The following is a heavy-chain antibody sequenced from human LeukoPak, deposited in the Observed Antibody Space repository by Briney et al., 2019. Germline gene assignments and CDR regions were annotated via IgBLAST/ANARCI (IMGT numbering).Heavy chain of an antibody. V-gene: IGHV3-48*03. J-gene: IGHJ3*02. CDR2: ISNSGNSI. CDR1: GFTFSSYE. CDR3: ARDVVGRRRGAFDI. D-gene: IGHD2-21*01. Sequence: GGSLRLSCAASGFTFSSYEMNWVRQAPGKGLEWVSFISNSGNSIYYADSVTGRFTFSRDNAKNSLYLQMNSLRGEDTAVYYCARDVVGRRRGAFDIWGQGTMLTVSS.